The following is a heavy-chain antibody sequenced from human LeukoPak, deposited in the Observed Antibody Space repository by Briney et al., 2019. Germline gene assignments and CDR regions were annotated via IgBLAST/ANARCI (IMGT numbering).Heavy chain of an antibody. D-gene: IGHD2-15*01. CDR2: IKRDGSEK. CDR1: GFTFSDYW. Sequence: GGSLRLSCAASGFTFSDYWMTWVRQAPGKGLEWAANIKRDGSEKYYVDSLKGRFTISRDNAKNSLYLQMNSLRVEDTAVYYCVRALVAAATPGAWFDSWGQGTLVTVSS. J-gene: IGHJ5*01. V-gene: IGHV3-7*01. CDR3: VRALVAAATPGAWFDS.